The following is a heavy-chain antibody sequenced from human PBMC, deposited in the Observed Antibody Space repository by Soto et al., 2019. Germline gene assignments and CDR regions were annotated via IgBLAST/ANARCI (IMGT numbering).Heavy chain of an antibody. Sequence: QVQLRESGPGLVKPSQTLSLTCTVSGASINSADYYWSWIRHRPGKGLEGVGYIYYSGNTYYNPSLRSRVTISIDTSKNQFSLNLGSMTAADTAVYYCARDRVFTLLDVWGQGTTVTVSS. CDR1: GASINSADYY. V-gene: IGHV4-31*03. CDR3: ARDRVFTLLDV. D-gene: IGHD6-13*01. CDR2: IYYSGNT. J-gene: IGHJ6*02.